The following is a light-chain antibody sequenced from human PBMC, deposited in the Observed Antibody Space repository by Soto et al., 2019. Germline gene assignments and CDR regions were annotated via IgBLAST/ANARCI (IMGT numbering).Light chain of an antibody. CDR3: SSYTSSSPVV. J-gene: IGLJ2*01. CDR1: SSDVGGYNY. V-gene: IGLV2-14*01. CDR2: DVS. Sequence: QSVLTQPASVSGSPGQSITISCTGTSSDVGGYNYVSWYQQHPGKAPKLMIYDVSNRPSGVSNRFSGSKSGNTASLTISGLQAEDVADYYCSSYTSSSPVVFGGGTKLTVL.